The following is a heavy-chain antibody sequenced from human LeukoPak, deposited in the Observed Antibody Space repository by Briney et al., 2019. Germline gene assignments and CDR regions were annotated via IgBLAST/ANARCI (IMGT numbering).Heavy chain of an antibody. Sequence: GASVKVSCKASGYTFTGYYMHWVRQAPGQGLEWMGWINPNSGGTNCAQKFQGRVTMTRDTSISTAYMELSRLRSDDTAVYYCARGRVKNNNWFDPWGQGTLVTVSS. J-gene: IGHJ5*02. V-gene: IGHV1-2*02. CDR3: ARGRVKNNNWFDP. CDR2: INPNSGGT. CDR1: GYTFTGYY.